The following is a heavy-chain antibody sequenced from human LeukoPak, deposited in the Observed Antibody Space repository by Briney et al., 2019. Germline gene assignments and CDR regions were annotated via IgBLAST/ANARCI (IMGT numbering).Heavy chain of an antibody. CDR1: GGSISSYY. CDR2: IYYSGST. V-gene: IGHV4-59*12. J-gene: IGHJ4*02. Sequence: SETLSLTCTVSGGSISSYYWSWIRQPPGKGLEWIGYIYYSGSTNYNPSLKSRVTISVDTSKNQFSLKLSSVTAADTAVYYCARELIAARPFDYWGQGTLVTVSS. D-gene: IGHD6-6*01. CDR3: ARELIAARPFDY.